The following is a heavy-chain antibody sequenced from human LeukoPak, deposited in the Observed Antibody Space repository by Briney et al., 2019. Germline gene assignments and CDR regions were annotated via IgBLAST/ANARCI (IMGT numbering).Heavy chain of an antibody. D-gene: IGHD6-13*01. J-gene: IGHJ4*02. CDR1: GYTFTGYY. Sequence: GASVKVSCKASGYTFTGYYMHWVRQAPGQGLEWMGRINPNSGGTNYAQKFQGRVTTTRDTSISTAYMELSRLRSDDTAVYYCARVVRLRSSSWYGYWGQGTLVTVSS. CDR2: INPNSGGT. CDR3: ARVVRLRSSSWYGY. V-gene: IGHV1-2*06.